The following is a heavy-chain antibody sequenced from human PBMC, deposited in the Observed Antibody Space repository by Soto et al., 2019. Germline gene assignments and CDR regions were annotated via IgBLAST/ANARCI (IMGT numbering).Heavy chain of an antibody. CDR2: INNSGGGT. CDR3: AKDAPGGYGDIFLVYGD. D-gene: IGHD4-17*01. Sequence: GGSLRLSCAASGFHFSTYAMSWVRQAPGKGLEWVSTINNSGGGTYSPDSMKGRFTISRDNSKNTVYLQINSLRAEDTAIYYYAKDAPGGYGDIFLVYGDSGRGTLVTVSS. CDR1: GFHFSTYA. J-gene: IGHJ4*02. V-gene: IGHV3-23*01.